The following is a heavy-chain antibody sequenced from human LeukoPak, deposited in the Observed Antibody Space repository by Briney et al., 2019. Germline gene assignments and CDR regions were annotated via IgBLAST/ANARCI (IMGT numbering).Heavy chain of an antibody. CDR1: GGSMSSYS. Sequence: SETLSLTCTVSGGSMSSYSWSWIRQPPGEGLEWIGFVYYSGTTNYNPSLKSRVTISLDTSKNQFSLKLTSVTAADTAVYYCARGAGWYGNWGQGTLVTVSS. D-gene: IGHD6-19*01. CDR2: VYYSGTT. V-gene: IGHV4-59*01. J-gene: IGHJ4*02. CDR3: ARGAGWYGN.